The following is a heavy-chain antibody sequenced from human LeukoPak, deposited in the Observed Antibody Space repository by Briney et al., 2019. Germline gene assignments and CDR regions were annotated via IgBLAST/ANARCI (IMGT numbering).Heavy chain of an antibody. CDR1: GFTFSSYS. J-gene: IGHJ6*02. D-gene: IGHD3-10*01. Sequence: GGSLRLSCAASGFTFSSYSMNWVRQAPGKGLEWVSYISSSSSTIYYADSVKGRFTISRDNAKNSLYLQMNSLRAEDTAVYYCARGSPLVPMVRGVMGFYGMDVWGQGTTVTVSS. CDR2: ISSSSSTI. V-gene: IGHV3-48*04. CDR3: ARGSPLVPMVRGVMGFYGMDV.